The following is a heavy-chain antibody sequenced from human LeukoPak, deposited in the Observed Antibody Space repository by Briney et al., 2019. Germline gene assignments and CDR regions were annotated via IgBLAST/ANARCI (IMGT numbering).Heavy chain of an antibody. CDR1: VFPFSIYE. J-gene: IGHJ6*04. CDR3: ARDSPGYGMDV. CDR2: ISSSGSTI. V-gene: IGHV3-48*03. Sequence: GGTLRLSCAASVFPFSIYEMNWVRQAPGKGLEWSSYISSSGSTIFYADAVRGRFTISRDNTKNSLYLQMNSLRAEDTAVYYCARDSPGYGMDVWGKGTTVTVSS.